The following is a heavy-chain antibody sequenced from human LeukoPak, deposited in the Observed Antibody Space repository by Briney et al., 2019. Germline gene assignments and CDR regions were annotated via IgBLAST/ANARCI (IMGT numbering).Heavy chain of an antibody. CDR3: ARAPTYYYDSSGYLDRDDAFDI. CDR2: INPHSGGT. J-gene: IGHJ3*02. CDR1: GYTFTGYY. Sequence: ASVKVSCKASGYTFTGYYMHWVRQAPGQGLKWMGWINPHSGGTNYAQKFQGRVTMTRDTCISTAYMELSRLRSDDTAVYYCARAPTYYYDSSGYLDRDDAFDIWGQGTMVTVSS. V-gene: IGHV1-2*02. D-gene: IGHD3-22*01.